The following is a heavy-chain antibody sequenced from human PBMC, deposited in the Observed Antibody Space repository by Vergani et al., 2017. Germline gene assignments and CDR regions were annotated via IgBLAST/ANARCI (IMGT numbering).Heavy chain of an antibody. CDR2: IYTSGST. V-gene: IGHV4-61*02. D-gene: IGHD3-10*02. Sequence: QVQLQESGPGLVKPSQTLSLTCTVSGGSISSGSYYWSWIRQPAGKGLEWIGRIYTSGSTNYNPSLKSRVTISVDTSKNQFSLKLSSVTAADTAVYYCASWGVLSVRGAFDIRGQGTMVTVSS. CDR1: GGSISSGSYY. J-gene: IGHJ3*02. CDR3: ASWGVLSVRGAFDI.